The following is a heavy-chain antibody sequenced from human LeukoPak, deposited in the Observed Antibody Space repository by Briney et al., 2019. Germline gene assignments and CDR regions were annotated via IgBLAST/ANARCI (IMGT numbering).Heavy chain of an antibody. Sequence: GRSLRLSCAASGFTFSSYAMHWVRQAPGKGLEWVAVMSYDGSNKYYADSVKGRFTISRDNSKNTLYLQMNSLRAEDTAVYYCARDPSSIAARKLDYWGQGTLVTVSS. J-gene: IGHJ4*02. D-gene: IGHD6-6*01. CDR2: MSYDGSNK. CDR3: ARDPSSIAARKLDY. V-gene: IGHV3-30*01. CDR1: GFTFSSYA.